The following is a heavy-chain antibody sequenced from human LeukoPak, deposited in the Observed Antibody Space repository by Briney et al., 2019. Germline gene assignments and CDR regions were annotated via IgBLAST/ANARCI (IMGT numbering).Heavy chain of an antibody. CDR3: ARPDSGGYFFFDS. D-gene: IGHD3-22*01. J-gene: IGHJ4*02. Sequence: ASVKVSCKTSGYTFNYYGITWVRQAPGQGLEWMAWINPYNGNTNYAQSLQGRATVTTDTSTSTAYMELRSLRSDDTAIYYCARPDSGGYFFFDSWGQGTLVTVSS. CDR1: GYTFNYYG. CDR2: INPYNGNT. V-gene: IGHV1-18*01.